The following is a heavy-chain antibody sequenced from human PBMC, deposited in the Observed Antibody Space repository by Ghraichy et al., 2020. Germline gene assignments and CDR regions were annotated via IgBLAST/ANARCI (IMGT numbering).Heavy chain of an antibody. CDR3: ARQAVAAAGQI. D-gene: IGHD6-13*01. Sequence: SETLSLTCTVSGGSISSSSYYWGWIRQPPGKGLEWIGSIYYSGSTYYNPSLKSRVTISVDTSKNQFSLKLSSVTAADTAVYYCARQAVAAAGQIWGQGTMVTVSS. J-gene: IGHJ3*02. CDR2: IYYSGST. V-gene: IGHV4-39*01. CDR1: GGSISSSSYY.